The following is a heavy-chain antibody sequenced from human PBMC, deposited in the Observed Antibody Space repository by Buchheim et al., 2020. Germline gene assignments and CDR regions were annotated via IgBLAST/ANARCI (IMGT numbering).Heavy chain of an antibody. V-gene: IGHV1-46*01. CDR2: INPSGGST. Sequence: QVQLVQSGAEVKKPGASVKVSCKASGYTFTSYYMHWVRHAPGQGVEWMGIINPSGGSTSHAQQFQARVTMTRDKSTRTVYMELSSLRSEDTAVYYCARVVSGWYSNFDYWGQGTL. CDR1: GYTFTSYY. CDR3: ARVVSGWYSNFDY. D-gene: IGHD6-19*01. J-gene: IGHJ4*02.